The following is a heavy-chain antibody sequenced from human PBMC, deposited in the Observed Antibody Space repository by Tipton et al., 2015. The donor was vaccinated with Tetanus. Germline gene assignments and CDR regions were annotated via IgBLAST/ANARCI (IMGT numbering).Heavy chain of an antibody. CDR3: ARGGDPYRGQYWYFDL. V-gene: IGHV4-59*01. CDR1: GGSISTYF. J-gene: IGHJ2*01. D-gene: IGHD3-10*01. CDR2: IYFSGST. Sequence: LVKPSETLSLTCSVSGGSISTYFWSWLRQPPGKGLEWIGYIYFSGSTSNNPSLKSRVTISVDTSKNQSSLKLSSVSAEDTAVYYCARGGDPYRGQYWYFDLWGRGTLVTVSS.